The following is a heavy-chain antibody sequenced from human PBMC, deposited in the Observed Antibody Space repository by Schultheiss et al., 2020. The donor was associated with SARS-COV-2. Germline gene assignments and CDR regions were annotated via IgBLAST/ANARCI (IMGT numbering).Heavy chain of an antibody. CDR3: ARVGGSSYYYYYGMDV. CDR2: ISAYNGNT. Sequence: ASVKVSCKASGYTFTSYGISWVRQAPGQGLEWMGWISAYNGNTNYAQKFQGRVTITRDTSASTAYMELSSLRSEDTAVYYCARVGGSSYYYYYGMDVWGQGTTVTVSS. V-gene: IGHV1-18*01. D-gene: IGHD1-26*01. CDR1: GYTFTSYG. J-gene: IGHJ6*02.